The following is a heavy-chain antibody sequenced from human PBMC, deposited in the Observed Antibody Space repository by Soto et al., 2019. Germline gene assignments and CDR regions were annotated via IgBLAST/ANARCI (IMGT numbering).Heavy chain of an antibody. J-gene: IGHJ5*02. CDR3: ARVKGYSSSWFDP. D-gene: IGHD6-13*01. Sequence: SETLSLTCAVYGGSFRGYCWSWIRQPPGKGLEWIGEINPSGSTNYNPSLKSRVTISVDTSKNQFSLKLSSVTAADTAVYYCARVKGYSSSWFDPWGQGTLVTVSS. CDR1: GGSFRGYC. V-gene: IGHV4-34*01. CDR2: INPSGST.